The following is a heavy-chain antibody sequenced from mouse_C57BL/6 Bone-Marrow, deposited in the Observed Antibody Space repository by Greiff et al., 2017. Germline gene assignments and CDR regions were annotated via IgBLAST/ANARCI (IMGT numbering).Heavy chain of an antibody. CDR3: TRGWVGWLLPFAY. D-gene: IGHD2-3*01. V-gene: IGHV5-9-1*02. J-gene: IGHJ3*01. CDR2: ISSGGDYI. CDR1: GFTFSSYA. Sequence: EVKLMESGEGLVKPGGSLKLSCAASGFTFSSYAMSWVRQTPEKRLEWVAYISSGGDYIYYADTVKGRFTISRDNARNTLYLQMSSLKSDDRAMYYCTRGWVGWLLPFAYWGQGTLVTVSA.